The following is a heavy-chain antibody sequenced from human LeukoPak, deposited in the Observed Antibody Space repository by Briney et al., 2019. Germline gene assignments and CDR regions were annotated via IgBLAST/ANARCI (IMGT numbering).Heavy chain of an antibody. CDR2: IYTSGST. Sequence: SETLSLTCTVSGGSISSYYWSWIRQPAGKGLEWIGRIYTSGSTNYNPSLKSRVTMSVDTSKNQFSLKLSSVTAADTAVYYCASSYDSSARTNYWGQGTLVTVSS. D-gene: IGHD3-22*01. J-gene: IGHJ4*02. CDR3: ASSYDSSARTNY. CDR1: GGSISSYY. V-gene: IGHV4-4*07.